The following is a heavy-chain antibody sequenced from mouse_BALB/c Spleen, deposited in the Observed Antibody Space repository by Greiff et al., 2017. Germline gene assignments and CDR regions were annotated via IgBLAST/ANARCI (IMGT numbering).Heavy chain of an antibody. CDR2: ISSGGST. J-gene: IGHJ3*01. D-gene: IGHD2-4*01. Sequence: EVHLVESGGGLVKPGGSLKLSCAASGFTFSSYAMSWVRQTPEKRLEWVASISSGGSTYYPDSVKGRFTISRDNARNILYLQMSSLRSEDTAMYYCARGMITGGAWFAYWGQGTLVTVSA. CDR1: GFTFSSYA. CDR3: ARGMITGGAWFAY. V-gene: IGHV5-6-5*01.